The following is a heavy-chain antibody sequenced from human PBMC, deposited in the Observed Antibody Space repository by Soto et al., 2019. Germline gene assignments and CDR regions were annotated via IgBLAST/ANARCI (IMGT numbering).Heavy chain of an antibody. Sequence: ASVKVSCKASGGTFSSYTISWVRQAPGQGLEWMGRIIPILGIANYAQKFQGRVTITADKSTSTAYMELSGLRSEDTAVYYCARGLAVAGTKGTLFDYWGQGTLVTVSS. CDR3: ARGLAVAGTKGTLFDY. J-gene: IGHJ4*02. CDR2: IIPILGIA. D-gene: IGHD6-19*01. V-gene: IGHV1-69*02. CDR1: GGTFSSYT.